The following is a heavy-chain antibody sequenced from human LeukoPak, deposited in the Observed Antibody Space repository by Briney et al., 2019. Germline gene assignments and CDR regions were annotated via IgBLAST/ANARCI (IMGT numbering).Heavy chain of an antibody. V-gene: IGHV3-23*01. D-gene: IGHD6-19*01. CDR3: AKMRVAVAGERYFDL. CDR2: ISGSGGST. J-gene: IGHJ2*01. CDR1: GFTFSSYA. Sequence: GGSLRLSCAASGFTFSSYAMIWVRQAPGKGLEWVSAISGSGGSTYYADSVKGRFTISRDNSKNTLYLQMNSLRAEDTAVYYCAKMRVAVAGERYFDLWGRGTLVTVSS.